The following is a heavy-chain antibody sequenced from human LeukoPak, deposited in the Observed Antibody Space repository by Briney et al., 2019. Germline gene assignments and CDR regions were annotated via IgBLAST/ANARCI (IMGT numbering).Heavy chain of an antibody. D-gene: IGHD5-12*01. CDR3: GGGPGYRSDY. J-gene: IGHJ4*02. Sequence: GGSLRLSCAASGLSFNSYWMTWVRQAPGKGLEWVANINQDGSEKNYVGSVKGRFTISRDSAKRSLYLQMNSLRAEDTAVYYSGGGPGYRSDYWGQGTLVTVSS. V-gene: IGHV3-7*05. CDR2: INQDGSEK. CDR1: GLSFNSYW.